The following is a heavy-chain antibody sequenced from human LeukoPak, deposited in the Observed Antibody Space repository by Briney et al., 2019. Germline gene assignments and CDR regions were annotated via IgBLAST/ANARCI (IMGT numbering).Heavy chain of an antibody. Sequence: SETLSLTCTVSGGSISSYYWSWIRQPAGKGLEWIGRIYTSGCTNYNPSLKSRVTMSVDTSKNQFSLKLSSVTAADTAVYYCARDGAVVPAAIVRRYYDILTGYYEWGQGTLVTVSS. V-gene: IGHV4-4*07. CDR3: ARDGAVVPAAIVRRYYDILTGYYE. J-gene: IGHJ4*02. D-gene: IGHD3-9*01. CDR2: IYTSGCT. CDR1: GGSISSYY.